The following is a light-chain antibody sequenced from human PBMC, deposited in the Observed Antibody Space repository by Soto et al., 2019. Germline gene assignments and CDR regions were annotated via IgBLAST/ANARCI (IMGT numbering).Light chain of an antibody. CDR2: GAF. J-gene: IGKJ4*02. CDR3: QQYNKWPST. CDR1: QSVAGN. Sequence: EIVMTQSPATLSVSPGEGATLSCWASQSVAGNLAWYQQKPGQAPRLLIYGAFTRSTGIPATFSGSGSGTEFTLTISSLQSEDIEGYYCQQYNKWPSTFGGGTKVEIQ. V-gene: IGKV3-15*01.